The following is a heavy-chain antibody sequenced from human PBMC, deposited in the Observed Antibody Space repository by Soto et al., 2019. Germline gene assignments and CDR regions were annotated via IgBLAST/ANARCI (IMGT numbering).Heavy chain of an antibody. D-gene: IGHD5-18*01. J-gene: IGHJ4*02. CDR1: GFTFSSYW. CDR2: IKQDGSEK. CDR3: AAVDTAMVPIDY. Sequence: EVQLVESGGGLVQPGGSLRLSCAASGFTFSSYWMSWFRQAPGQGLEWVSNIKQDGSEKYYVDSVKGRFTISRDNAKNSLYLQMNSLRAEDTAVYYCAAVDTAMVPIDYCGQGTLDTVS. V-gene: IGHV3-7*01.